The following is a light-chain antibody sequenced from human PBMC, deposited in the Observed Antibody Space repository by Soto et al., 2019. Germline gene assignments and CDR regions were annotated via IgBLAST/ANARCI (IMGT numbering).Light chain of an antibody. CDR3: NQYTSPPLT. J-gene: IGKJ1*01. Sequence: ELVLTQSPGTLSLSPGERATLSCRASQSVPGNYLAWFQHKPVQAPRLLIYGASTRATGIPDRFSGSGSGTDFSLTISRLEPDDFAVYYCNQYTSPPLTLGQGTKVEI. CDR2: GAS. CDR1: QSVPGNY. V-gene: IGKV3-20*01.